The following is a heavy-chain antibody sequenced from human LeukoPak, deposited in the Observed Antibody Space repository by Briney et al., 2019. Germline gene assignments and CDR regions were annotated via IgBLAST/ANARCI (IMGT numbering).Heavy chain of an antibody. J-gene: IGHJ4*02. CDR1: GFTFSDYY. Sequence: PGGSLRLSCAASGFTFSDYYISWIRQAPGKGLVWVSRIESDGSSTSYADSVKGRFTISRDNAANTLYLQMNSLRAEDTAVYYCARGSWSAAGTSIDYWGQGTLVTVSS. D-gene: IGHD6-13*01. CDR3: ARGSWSAAGTSIDY. V-gene: IGHV3-74*01. CDR2: IESDGSST.